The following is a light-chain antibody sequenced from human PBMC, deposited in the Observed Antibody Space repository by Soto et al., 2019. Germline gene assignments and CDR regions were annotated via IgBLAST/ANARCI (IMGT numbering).Light chain of an antibody. CDR2: GAS. J-gene: IGKJ1*01. CDR3: QQSYTTPWT. V-gene: IGKV3-20*01. Sequence: IVLTQFPGTLSLSPGDRATLSCRASQSVSSNYLAWYQHKPGQTPRLLIYGASSRATGIPDRFSGSGSGTDFTLTISSLQPEDFASYYCQQSYTTPWTFGQGTKVDIK. CDR1: QSVSSNY.